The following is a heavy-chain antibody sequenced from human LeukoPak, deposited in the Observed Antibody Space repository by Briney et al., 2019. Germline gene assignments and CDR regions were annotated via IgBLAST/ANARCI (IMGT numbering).Heavy chain of an antibody. V-gene: IGHV4-59*13. J-gene: IGHJ3*02. Sequence: SKTLSLTCTVSGGSISSYYWSWVRQPPGKGLEWIGFIYYSGSTNYNPSLKSRVAISVDRSKNQFSLKLSSVTAADTAVYYCARDRVGGATAAFDIWGQGTMVTASS. D-gene: IGHD1-26*01. CDR3: ARDRVGGATAAFDI. CDR1: GGSISSYY. CDR2: IYYSGST.